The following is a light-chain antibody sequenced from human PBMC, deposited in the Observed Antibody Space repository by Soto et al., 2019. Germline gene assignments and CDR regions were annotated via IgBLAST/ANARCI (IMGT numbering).Light chain of an antibody. CDR2: EVS. Sequence: QSALTQPPSASGSPGQSVTISCTGTSSDVGGYNYVSWYQQHPGKAPKLMIYEVSKRPSGVPDRFSGSKSGNTASLTGSGXXAXXXXDYYCSSYAGSNNVVFGGGTKLTVL. CDR3: SSYAGSNNVV. CDR1: SSDVGGYNY. J-gene: IGLJ2*01. V-gene: IGLV2-8*01.